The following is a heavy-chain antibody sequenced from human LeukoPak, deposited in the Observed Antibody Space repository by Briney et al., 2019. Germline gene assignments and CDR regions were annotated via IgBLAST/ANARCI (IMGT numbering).Heavy chain of an antibody. CDR1: GFKFDDYW. D-gene: IGHD3-10*01. Sequence: PGGSLRLSCAASGFKFDDYWMNWVRQAPGKGLEWVANIKEDGSEKYYVDSVKGRFTIYRDNARNFLYLQMNSLRAEDTAVYYCARAGTSIRGIKVYWGQGTLVTVSS. J-gene: IGHJ4*02. V-gene: IGHV3-7*03. CDR2: IKEDGSEK. CDR3: ARAGTSIRGIKVY.